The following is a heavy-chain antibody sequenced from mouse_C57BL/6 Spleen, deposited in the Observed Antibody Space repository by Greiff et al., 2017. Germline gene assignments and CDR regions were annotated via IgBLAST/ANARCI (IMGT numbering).Heavy chain of an antibody. J-gene: IGHJ3*01. CDR3: AGGSWDRAY. CDR2: IYPGNGDT. D-gene: IGHD3-3*01. V-gene: IGHV1-12*01. Sequence: VQLQPSGAELVRPGASVKMSCKASGYTFTSYNMHWVKQTPGQGLEWIGAIYPGNGDTSYTQKFKGKATLTVDKSSSTAYMQLSSLTSEDSAVYFCAGGSWDRAYWGQGTLVTVSA. CDR1: GYTFTSYN.